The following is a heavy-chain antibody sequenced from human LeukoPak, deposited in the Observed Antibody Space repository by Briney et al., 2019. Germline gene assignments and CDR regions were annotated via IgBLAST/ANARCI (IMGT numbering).Heavy chain of an antibody. D-gene: IGHD3-22*01. CDR2: INHSGST. CDR1: SGSFSGYY. J-gene: IGHJ5*02. Sequence: SETLSLTCAVYSGSFSGYYCSWIRQPPGKGLEWIGEINHSGSTNYNPSLKSRVTISVDTSKNQFSLKLSSVTAADTAVYYCARGPFYYDSSGYYLWGQGTLVTVSS. CDR3: ARGPFYYDSSGYYL. V-gene: IGHV4-34*01.